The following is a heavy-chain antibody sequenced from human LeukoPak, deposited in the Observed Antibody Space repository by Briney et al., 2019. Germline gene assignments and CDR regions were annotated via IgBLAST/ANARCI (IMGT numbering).Heavy chain of an antibody. CDR3: AKCVYSNIYYWFDP. Sequence: PGGSLRLSCAASGFTFEDYGMHWVRQAPGKGLGWVSLITGNGVSTYYADSVKGRFTISRDNSKNSLYLQMNSLRTEDTALYYCAKCVYSNIYYWFDPWGQGTLVSVSS. CDR2: ITGNGVST. CDR1: GFTFEDYG. D-gene: IGHD6-13*01. V-gene: IGHV3-43*02. J-gene: IGHJ5*02.